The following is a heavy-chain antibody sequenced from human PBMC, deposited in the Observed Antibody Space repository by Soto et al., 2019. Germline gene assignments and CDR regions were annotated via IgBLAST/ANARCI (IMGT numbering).Heavy chain of an antibody. Sequence: QVHLVQSGAEVKKPGASVKVSCKASGYTFTRYAMHWVRQAPGQRPEWMGWINPGNGDTKYSEKLQGRVTFTRDTSASTTYMELSSLRSEDTAMYYCARNSYISGDHDSYYFDYWGHGTPVTVSS. V-gene: IGHV1-3*01. J-gene: IGHJ4*01. CDR3: ARNSYISGDHDSYYFDY. D-gene: IGHD2-21*02. CDR2: INPGNGDT. CDR1: GYTFTRYA.